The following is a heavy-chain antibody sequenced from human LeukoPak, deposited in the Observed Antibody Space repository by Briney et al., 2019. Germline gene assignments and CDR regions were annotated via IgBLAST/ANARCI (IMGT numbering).Heavy chain of an antibody. V-gene: IGHV3-23*01. D-gene: IGHD1-14*01. J-gene: IGHJ4*02. CDR1: VFTFSSFA. CDR2: ITGGDGSP. CDR3: AKSAPNRFDY. Sequence: GGSLRFSCAASVFTFSSFAMSWVRPAPGKGVEWVSKITGGDGSPYYADPVRGRFTISRDNPKNTLYLQMNSRRPQNTHVYYCAKSAPNRFDYWGQGTLVTVSS.